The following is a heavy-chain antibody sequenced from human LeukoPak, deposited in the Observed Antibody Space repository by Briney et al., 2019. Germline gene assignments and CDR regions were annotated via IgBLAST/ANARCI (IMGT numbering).Heavy chain of an antibody. CDR2: ISGSGGST. CDR3: AKGVAAAGIFDY. CDR1: GFTLSSYA. Sequence: GGSLRLSCAASGFTLSSYAMSWVRQAPGKGLEWVSAISGSGGSTYDADSVKGRFTIYRDNSKTTLYLQMNRLRAEDTAGYYCAKGVAAAGIFDYWGQGTLVTVSS. J-gene: IGHJ4*02. V-gene: IGHV3-23*01. D-gene: IGHD6-13*01.